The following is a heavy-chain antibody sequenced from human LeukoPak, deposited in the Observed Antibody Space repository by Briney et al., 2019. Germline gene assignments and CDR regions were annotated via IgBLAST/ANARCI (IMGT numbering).Heavy chain of an antibody. D-gene: IGHD6-13*01. CDR2: IKQDGSEK. Sequence: GGSLRLSCAASGFTFRSYWMSWVRQAPGKGLEWVANIKQDGSEKNYVDSVKGRFTISRDNAKKSLYLHMSNLRAEDTAVYYCTTFSSSDYWGQGTLVTVSS. CDR3: TTFSSSDY. CDR1: GFTFRSYW. V-gene: IGHV3-7*01. J-gene: IGHJ4*02.